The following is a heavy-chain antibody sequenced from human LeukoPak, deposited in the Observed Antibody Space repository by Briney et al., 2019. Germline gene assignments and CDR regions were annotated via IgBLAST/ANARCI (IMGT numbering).Heavy chain of an antibody. CDR2: ISHDGNVI. J-gene: IGHJ6*02. Sequence: PGGSLRLSCAAAGFTFSSHVMHWVRQAPGKGLVWVSRISHDGNVITYADSVKGRFTVSRDNADNSLYLQMNSLRDEDTAVYYCTGDSWYNMDVWGQGTTVTVSS. CDR1: GFTFSSHV. CDR3: TGDSWYNMDV. V-gene: IGHV3-74*01. D-gene: IGHD1-1*01.